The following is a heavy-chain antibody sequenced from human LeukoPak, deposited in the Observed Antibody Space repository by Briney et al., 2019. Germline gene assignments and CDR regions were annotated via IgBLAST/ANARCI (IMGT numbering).Heavy chain of an antibody. CDR3: ARAYSSSWYFNWFDP. J-gene: IGHJ5*02. D-gene: IGHD6-13*01. CDR1: GYSISSGNY. CDR2: IYHSGST. Sequence: SETLSLTCSVSGYSISSGNYWGWIRQPPGKGLEWIGSIYHSGSTYYNSSLKSRVTISVDTSKNQFSLKLSSVTAADTAVYYCARAYSSSWYFNWFDPWGQGTLVTVSS. V-gene: IGHV4-38-2*02.